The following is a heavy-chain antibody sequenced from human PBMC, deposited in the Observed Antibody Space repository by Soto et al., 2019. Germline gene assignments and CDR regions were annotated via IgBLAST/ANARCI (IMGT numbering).Heavy chain of an antibody. J-gene: IGHJ6*02. CDR2: ISADNGNT. V-gene: IGHV1-18*04. D-gene: IGHD3-10*01. CDR3: ARDLRRQTWFGECPTYYYYYYGMDV. CDR1: GYTFTSYG. Sequence: QVQLVQSGAEVKKPGASVKVSCKASGYTFTSYGISWVRQAPGQGLEWMGWISADNGNTNYAQKLQGRVTMTTDTSTSTAYMELRSLRSDDTAVYYCARDLRRQTWFGECPTYYYYYYGMDVWGQGTPVTVSS.